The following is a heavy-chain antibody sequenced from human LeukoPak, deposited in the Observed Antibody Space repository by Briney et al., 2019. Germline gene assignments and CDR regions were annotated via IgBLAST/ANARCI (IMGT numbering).Heavy chain of an antibody. CDR3: ARSDYDILTGSPSYYFDY. Sequence: ASAKVSCKASGGTFSSYATSWVRQAPGQGLEWMGGIIPIFGTANYAQKFQGRVTITADESTSTAYMELSSLRSEDTAVYYCARSDYDILTGSPSYYFDYWGQGTLVTVSS. V-gene: IGHV1-69*13. CDR2: IIPIFGTA. J-gene: IGHJ4*02. CDR1: GGTFSSYA. D-gene: IGHD3-9*01.